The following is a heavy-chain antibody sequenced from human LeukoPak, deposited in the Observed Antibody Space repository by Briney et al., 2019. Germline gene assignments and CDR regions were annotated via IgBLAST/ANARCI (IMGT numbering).Heavy chain of an antibody. V-gene: IGHV4-59*01. J-gene: IGHJ4*02. CDR1: GVSINNYY. CDR2: ISYSGST. Sequence: SETLSLTCTVSGVSINNYYCAWIRQPPGKGLEWIGYISYSGSTNYNPSLKSRVTISLDTSKNQFSLKLSSVTAADTAVYYCARAVYGSGSSSFDYWGQGTLVTVSS. D-gene: IGHD3-10*01. CDR3: ARAVYGSGSSSFDY.